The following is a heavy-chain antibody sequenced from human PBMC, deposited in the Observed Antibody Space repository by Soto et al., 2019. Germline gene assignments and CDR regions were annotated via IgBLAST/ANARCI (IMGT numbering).Heavy chain of an antibody. J-gene: IGHJ4*02. CDR3: ARSLMTSIAVPGY. Sequence: SETLSLTCAVYGGSFSGYYWSWIRQPPGKGLEWIGEINHSGSNNYNPSLKSRVTISVDTSKNQFSLKLSSVTAADTAVYYCARSLMTSIAVPGYWGQGTLVTVSS. V-gene: IGHV4-34*01. D-gene: IGHD6-19*01. CDR1: GGSFSGYY. CDR2: INHSGSN.